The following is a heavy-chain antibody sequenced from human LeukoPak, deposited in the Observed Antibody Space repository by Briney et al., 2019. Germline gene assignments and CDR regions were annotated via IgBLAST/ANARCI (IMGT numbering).Heavy chain of an antibody. CDR3: ARDQSFGDYDY. J-gene: IGHJ4*02. V-gene: IGHV3-21*01. CDR2: ISIISSYT. CDR1: GFIFSNYS. D-gene: IGHD4-17*01. Sequence: GESLRLSCVASGFIFSNYSMNWVRQAPGKGLQWVSCISIISSYTYYGYSMNGRLTISRDNAKNSPYIHMNTLRADDTAVYYCARDQSFGDYDYWGQGALVTVSS.